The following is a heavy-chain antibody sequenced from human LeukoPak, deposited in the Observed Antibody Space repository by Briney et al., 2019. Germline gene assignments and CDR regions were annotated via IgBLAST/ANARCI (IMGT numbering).Heavy chain of an antibody. CDR1: GGSISSGSYY. CDR3: ARDTRGWYNYYYYYYMDV. Sequence: SETLSLACTVSGGSISSGSYYWSWIRQPAGKGLEWIGRIYTSGSTNYNPSLKSRVTMSVDTSKNQFSLKLSSVTAADTAVYYCARDTRGWYNYYYYYYMDVWGKGTTVTIPS. CDR2: IYTSGST. J-gene: IGHJ6*03. V-gene: IGHV4-61*02. D-gene: IGHD6-19*01.